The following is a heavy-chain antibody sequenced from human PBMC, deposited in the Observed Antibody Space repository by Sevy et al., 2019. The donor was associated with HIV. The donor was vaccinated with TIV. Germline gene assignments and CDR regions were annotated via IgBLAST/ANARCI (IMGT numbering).Heavy chain of an antibody. CDR1: GYTFTSYG. J-gene: IGHJ4*02. V-gene: IGHV1-18*01. CDR3: ARVRGYCTNGVCLDY. CDR2: ISAYNGNT. Sequence: ASVNVSCKASGYTFTSYGISWVRQVPGQGLEWMGWISAYNGNTNYAQKLQGRVTMTTDTSTSTAYMELRSLRSDDTAVYYCARVRGYCTNGVCLDYWGQGTLVTVSS. D-gene: IGHD2-8*01.